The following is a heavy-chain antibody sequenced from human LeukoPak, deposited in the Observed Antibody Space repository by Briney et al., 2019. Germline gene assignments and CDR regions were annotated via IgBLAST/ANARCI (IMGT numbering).Heavy chain of an antibody. J-gene: IGHJ5*02. D-gene: IGHD2-15*01. CDR1: GGPFSSYA. CDR3: AREVVVVVAATHWFDP. CDR2: IIPIFGTA. Sequence: SVKVSCKASGGPFSSYAISWVRQAPGQGLEWMGGIIPIFGTANYAQKFQGRVTITADESTSTAYMELSSLRSEDTAVYYCAREVVVVVAATHWFDPWGQGTLVTVSS. V-gene: IGHV1-69*13.